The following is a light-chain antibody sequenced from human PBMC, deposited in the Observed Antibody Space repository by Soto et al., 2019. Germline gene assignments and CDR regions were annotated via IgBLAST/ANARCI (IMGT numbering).Light chain of an antibody. CDR2: AAS. Sequence: DIQMTQSPSSLSASLGDRVTITCRASQSISSYLNWYQQKPVKAPKLLIYAASSLQSAVPSRISGSGSGTDFTPTISSLQPEDFATYYCQQSYSTLLTFGGGTKVDIK. CDR1: QSISSY. CDR3: QQSYSTLLT. V-gene: IGKV1-39*01. J-gene: IGKJ4*01.